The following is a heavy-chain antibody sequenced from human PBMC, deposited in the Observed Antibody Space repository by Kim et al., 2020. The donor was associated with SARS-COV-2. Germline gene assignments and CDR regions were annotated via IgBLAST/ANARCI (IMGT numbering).Heavy chain of an antibody. CDR1: GGSISSYY. CDR2: IYYSGST. V-gene: IGHV4-59*01. CDR3: ARGAAAALDY. Sequence: SETLSLTCTVSGGSISSYYWSWIRQPPGKRLEWIGYIYYSGSTNYNPSRKSRGTISVDTSKNQFSLKLSSVTAADTAVYYCARGAAAALDYWGQGTLVTVSS. D-gene: IGHD6-13*01. J-gene: IGHJ4*02.